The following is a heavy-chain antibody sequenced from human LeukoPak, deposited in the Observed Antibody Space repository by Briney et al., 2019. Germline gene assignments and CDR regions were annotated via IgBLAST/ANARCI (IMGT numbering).Heavy chain of an antibody. CDR2: IYYTGTT. J-gene: IGHJ4*02. V-gene: IGHV4-59*08. D-gene: IGHD6-19*01. CDR3: VRHGIAVPRRVLFDN. CDR1: GGSISNYY. Sequence: PSETLSLTCTVSGGSISNYYWSWVRQPPGKRLEWIAYIYYTGTTDYNPSLKSRVTISVDSSENQFSLNLSSLTAADTAIYYCVRHGIAVPRRVLFDNWGRGTLVTVSS.